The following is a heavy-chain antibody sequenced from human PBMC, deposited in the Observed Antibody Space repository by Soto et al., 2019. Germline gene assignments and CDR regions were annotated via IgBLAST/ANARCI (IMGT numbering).Heavy chain of an antibody. J-gene: IGHJ5*02. Sequence: SETLSHTYTASVGAISNYYWSWILQPPGRGLEWIGHIFYSGSTNYNPALKSRVTISVDTSKSQFSLKLSSVTAADTAVYYCAKDSGYNYGYFRWFDPWGQGTLVT. CDR3: AKDSGYNYGYFRWFDP. CDR1: VGAISNYY. CDR2: IFYSGST. D-gene: IGHD5-18*01. V-gene: IGHV4-59*01.